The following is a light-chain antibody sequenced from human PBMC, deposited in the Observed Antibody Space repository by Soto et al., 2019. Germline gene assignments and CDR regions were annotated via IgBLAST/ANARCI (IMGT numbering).Light chain of an antibody. CDR1: QSISNW. CDR3: QHYNSDPWT. Sequence: DIQMTQSPSTLSASVGDRVTITCRASQSISNWLARYQQKPGRDPRLLIYDASSLENGVPSRFSVSGSGTEFTLTISSLQPDDFATYYCQHYNSDPWTFGQGTKVEI. CDR2: DAS. J-gene: IGKJ1*01. V-gene: IGKV1-5*01.